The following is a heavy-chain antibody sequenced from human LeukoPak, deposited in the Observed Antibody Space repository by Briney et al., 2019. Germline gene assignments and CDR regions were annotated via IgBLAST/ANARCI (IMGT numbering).Heavy chain of an antibody. Sequence: SETLSLTCAVYGGSFSGYYCSWIRQPPGKGLEWIGEINHSGSTNYNPSLKSRVTISVDTSKNQFSLKLSSVTAADTAVYYCARVGYYYGPLWGQGTLVTVSS. CDR3: ARVGYYYGPL. CDR1: GGSFSGYY. J-gene: IGHJ4*02. D-gene: IGHD3-10*01. V-gene: IGHV4-34*01. CDR2: INHSGST.